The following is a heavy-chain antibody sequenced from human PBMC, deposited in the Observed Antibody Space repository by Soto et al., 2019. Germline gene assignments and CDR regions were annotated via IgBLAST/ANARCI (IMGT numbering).Heavy chain of an antibody. CDR1: GYTFTGYC. Sequence: ASVKVSCKASGYTFTGYCIHWVRQAPGQGLEWMGWINPNSGVTNYAQKFQGRVTMTGDTSISTAYMELSRLRSDDTAVYYCAREGSSSSKYFQHWGQGTLVTVSS. CDR3: AREGSSSSKYFQH. D-gene: IGHD6-6*01. J-gene: IGHJ1*01. V-gene: IGHV1-2*02. CDR2: INPNSGVT.